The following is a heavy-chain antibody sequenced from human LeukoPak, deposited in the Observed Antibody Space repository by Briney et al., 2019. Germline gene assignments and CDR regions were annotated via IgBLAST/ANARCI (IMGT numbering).Heavy chain of an antibody. D-gene: IGHD3-3*02. J-gene: IGHJ6*02. CDR1: GGSISSYY. V-gene: IGHV4-59*08. Sequence: SETLSLTCTASGGSISSYYWSWIRQPPGKGLEWIGYIYYSGSTNYNPSLKSRVTISVDTSKNQFSLKLSSVTAADTAVYYCARHPFAGYYGMDVWGQGTTVTVSS. CDR2: IYYSGST. CDR3: ARHPFAGYYGMDV.